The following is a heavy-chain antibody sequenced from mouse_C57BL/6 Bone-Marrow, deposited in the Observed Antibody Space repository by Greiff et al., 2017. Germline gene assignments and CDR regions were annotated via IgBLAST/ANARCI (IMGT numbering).Heavy chain of an antibody. CDR2: IWSGGST. J-gene: IGHJ4*01. V-gene: IGHV2-2*01. D-gene: IGHD2-5*01. Sequence: QVQLKESGPGLVQPSQSLSITCTVSGFSLTSYGVHWVRQSPGKGLEWLGVIWSGGSTDYNAAFISRLSISKDNSKSQVFFKMNSLQADDTAIYYCARRDYSNYEDARDYWGQGTSVTVSS. CDR3: ARRDYSNYEDARDY. CDR1: GFSLTSYG.